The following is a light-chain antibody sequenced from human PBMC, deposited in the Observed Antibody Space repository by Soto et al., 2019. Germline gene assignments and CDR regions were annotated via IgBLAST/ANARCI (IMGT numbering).Light chain of an antibody. CDR1: QSVTGTN. CDR2: DAV. V-gene: IGKV3-20*01. Sequence: IVLTQSPVTLSLSPGEGATLSCRASQSVTGTNLAWYQQRAGQAPRLLIYDAVRRATGIPDRFSGSGSGTDFTLTISRLEHEDCAVYYCHQYGSSLGTFGQGTKVEI. J-gene: IGKJ2*01. CDR3: HQYGSSLGT.